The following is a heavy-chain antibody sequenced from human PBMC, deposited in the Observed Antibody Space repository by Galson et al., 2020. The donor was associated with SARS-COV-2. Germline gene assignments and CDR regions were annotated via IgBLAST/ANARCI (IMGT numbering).Heavy chain of an antibody. V-gene: IGHV2-70*01. J-gene: IGHJ5*02. CDR1: EFSLSTSGMC. CDR3: ARATAGTTRFDP. CDR2: IDWADDK. Sequence: SGPTLVKPTETLTLTCTFSEFSLSTSGMCVTWIRQPPGKALEWLALIDWADDKYYSTSLKTRLTISKDTSKNQVVLTMTNMDPVDTATYYCARATAGTTRFDPWGQGTLVTVSS. D-gene: IGHD6-13*01.